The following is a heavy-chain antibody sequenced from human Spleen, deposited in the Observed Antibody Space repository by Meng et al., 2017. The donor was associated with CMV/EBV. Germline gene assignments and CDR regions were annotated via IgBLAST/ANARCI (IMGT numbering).Heavy chain of an antibody. D-gene: IGHD3-3*01. CDR1: GSMSSGNYY. J-gene: IGHJ4*02. V-gene: IGHV4-31*02. CDR2: IHHNGST. CDR3: ARGRDFWGGSVHFDY. Sequence: GSMSSGNYYWSWIRQHPGKGLEWIGFIHHNGSTYYKPSLKSRVTISGDTSENQFSLKLTSVTAADTAVYYCARGRDFWGGSVHFDYWGQGTLVTVSS.